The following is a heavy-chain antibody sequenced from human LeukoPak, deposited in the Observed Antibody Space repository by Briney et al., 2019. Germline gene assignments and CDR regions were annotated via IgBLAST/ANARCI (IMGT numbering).Heavy chain of an antibody. D-gene: IGHD2-15*01. CDR1: GGSISSYY. CDR3: ARDGGYCSGGSCSDAFDI. CDR2: IYYSGST. V-gene: IGHV4-59*12. Sequence: SETLSLTCTVSGGSISSYYWSWIRQPPGKGLEWIGYIYYSGSTYYNPSLKSRVTISVDTSKNQFSLKLSSVTAADTAVYYCARDGGYCSGGSCSDAFDIWGQGTMVTVSS. J-gene: IGHJ3*02.